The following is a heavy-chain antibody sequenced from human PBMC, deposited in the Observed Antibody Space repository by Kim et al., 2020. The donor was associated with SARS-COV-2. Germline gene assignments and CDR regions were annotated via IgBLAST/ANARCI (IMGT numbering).Heavy chain of an antibody. Sequence: SETLSLTCAVYGGSFSGYYWSWIRQPPGKGLEWIGEINHSGSTNYNPSLKSRVTISVDTSKNQFSLKLSSVTAADTAVYYCARENFFGAYYGSGSYYNRYFDYWGQGTLVTVSS. V-gene: IGHV4-34*01. J-gene: IGHJ4*02. CDR3: ARENFFGAYYGSGSYYNRYFDY. CDR1: GGSFSGYY. CDR2: INHSGST. D-gene: IGHD3-10*01.